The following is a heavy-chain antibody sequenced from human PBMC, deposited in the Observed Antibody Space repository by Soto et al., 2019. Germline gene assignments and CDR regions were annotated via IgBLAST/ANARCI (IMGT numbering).Heavy chain of an antibody. CDR1: GYTFASYY. CDR2: INPSGGST. D-gene: IGHD3-22*01. V-gene: IGHV1-46*03. CDR3: ARDFYYDSSGYAAFDI. J-gene: IGHJ3*02. Sequence: GTSVKVSCKESGYTFASYYMHWVRQAPGQGLEWMGIINPSGGSTSYAQKFQGRVTMTRDTSTSTVYMELSSLRSEDTAVYYCARDFYYDSSGYAAFDIWGQGTMVTVSS.